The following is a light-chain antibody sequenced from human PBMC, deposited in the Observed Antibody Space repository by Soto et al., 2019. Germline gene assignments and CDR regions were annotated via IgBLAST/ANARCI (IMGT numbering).Light chain of an antibody. J-gene: IGKJ2*01. V-gene: IGKV3-15*01. Sequence: EIVMTQSPANLSVSPGERATLSCRASQSISNHLAWYQQKPGQAPRLLIYGASTRATGIPARFGGSGSGTEFTLTISSLQSEDFAVYYCQQYNNWPPAAFGQGTKLEIK. CDR3: QQYNNWPPAA. CDR2: GAS. CDR1: QSISNH.